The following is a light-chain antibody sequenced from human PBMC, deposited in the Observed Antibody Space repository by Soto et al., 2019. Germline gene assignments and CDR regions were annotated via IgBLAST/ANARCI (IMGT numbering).Light chain of an antibody. J-gene: IGLJ3*02. CDR3: AAWDDSLRGPV. CDR2: RND. CDR1: SSNIGGNY. Sequence: QSVLTQPLSASGTPGQRVTISCSGSSSNIGGNYVYWYQQLPGTAPKLLIYRNDQRPSGVPDRFSGSKFGTSASLAISGLRSEDEADHYCAAWDDSLRGPVFGGGTKVTVL. V-gene: IGLV1-47*01.